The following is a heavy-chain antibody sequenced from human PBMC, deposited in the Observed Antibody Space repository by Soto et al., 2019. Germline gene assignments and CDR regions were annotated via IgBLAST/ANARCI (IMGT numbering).Heavy chain of an antibody. CDR1: GFTFRSYT. CDR2: IIGGNGDT. Sequence: GGSLRLSCAASGFTFRSYTMSWVRQAPGKGLEWASSIIGGNGDTFYAASVTGRFTISRDISKSTLYLQMNGLRVEDPAIYYCAKDKEPEGVWDIDFWGHGTLVTVSS. CDR3: AKDKEPEGVWDIDF. V-gene: IGHV3-23*01. D-gene: IGHD1-1*01. J-gene: IGHJ4*01.